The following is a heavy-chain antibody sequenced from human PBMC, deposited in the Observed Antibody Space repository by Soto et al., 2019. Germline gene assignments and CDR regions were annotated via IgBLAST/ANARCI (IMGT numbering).Heavy chain of an antibody. CDR1: GGSISSSSYY. Sequence: QLQLQESGPGLVKPSETLSLTCTVSGGSISSSSYYWGWIRQPPGKGLEWIGSIYYSGRTYYNPSLKSRVTISVDTSKNPFSLKLCSVTAADTALYYCARHQRSDAFDIWGQGTMVTVSS. J-gene: IGHJ3*02. CDR3: ARHQRSDAFDI. D-gene: IGHD2-2*01. V-gene: IGHV4-39*01. CDR2: IYYSGRT.